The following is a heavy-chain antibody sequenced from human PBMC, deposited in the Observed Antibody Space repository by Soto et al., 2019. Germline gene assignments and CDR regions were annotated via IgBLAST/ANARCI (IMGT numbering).Heavy chain of an antibody. CDR3: ARSDYRVYFDY. J-gene: IGHJ4*02. CDR1: GGSSSSYY. Sequence: SETLSLTCTVSGGSSSSYYWSWIRQPPGKGLEWIGYIYYSGSTNYNPSPKSRVTISVDTSKNQFSLKLSSVTAADTAVYYCARSDYRVYFDYWGQGTLVTVSS. V-gene: IGHV4-59*08. D-gene: IGHD5-12*01. CDR2: IYYSGST.